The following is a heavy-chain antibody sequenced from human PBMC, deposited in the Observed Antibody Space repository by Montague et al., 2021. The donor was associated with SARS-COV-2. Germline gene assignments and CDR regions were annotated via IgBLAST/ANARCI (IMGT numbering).Heavy chain of an antibody. D-gene: IGHD3-22*01. CDR3: ARGPKRVFTYDYDTSGYASDY. V-gene: IGHV4-34*01. CDR2: INHSGST. J-gene: IGHJ4*02. Sequence: SETLSLTCAVSGGSFSGYYWSWIRQPPGKGLEWIGEINHSGSTKYNPSLKSRVTISVDTSKNQFSLKLSSVTVADTAVYYCARGPKRVFTYDYDTSGYASDYWGQGTLVTVSS. CDR1: GGSFSGYY.